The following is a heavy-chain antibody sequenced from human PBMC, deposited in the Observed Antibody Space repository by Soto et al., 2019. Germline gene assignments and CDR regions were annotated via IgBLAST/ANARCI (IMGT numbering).Heavy chain of an antibody. CDR2: IIPIFGTA. V-gene: IGHV1-69*06. Sequence: AVKVSCKASGGTCSSYAISCVGQAPGQGLEWMGGIIPIFGTANYAQKFQGRVTITADKSTSTAYMELSSLRSEDTAVYYCAREGGGFDYWGQGTLVTVSS. CDR3: AREGGGFDY. J-gene: IGHJ4*02. CDR1: GGTCSSYA. D-gene: IGHD3-16*01.